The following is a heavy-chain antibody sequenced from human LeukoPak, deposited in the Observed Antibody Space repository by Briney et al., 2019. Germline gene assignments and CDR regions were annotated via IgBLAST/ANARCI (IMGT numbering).Heavy chain of an antibody. CDR3: ARDQEGYYFDY. CDR2: IRDSGVTT. Sequence: GGSLRLSCAASAFTFSSYVMTWVRQAPGKGLEWVSTIRDSGVTTYYADSVKGRFTISRDNSKNTLYLQMSSLRAEDTAIYYCARDQEGYYFDYWGQGILVTVSS. CDR1: AFTFSSYV. J-gene: IGHJ4*02. V-gene: IGHV3-23*01.